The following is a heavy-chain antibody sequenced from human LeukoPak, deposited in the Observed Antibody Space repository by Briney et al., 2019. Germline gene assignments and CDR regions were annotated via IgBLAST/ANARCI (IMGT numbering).Heavy chain of an antibody. J-gene: IGHJ4*02. Sequence: GGSLRLSCAASGFTFSSYAMSWVRQAPGKGLEWVSAISGSGGSTYYADSVKGRFTISRDNSKNTLYLQMDSLRPEDTAVYYCARGRGYSGYDNYYFDYWGQGSLVTVSS. D-gene: IGHD5-12*01. V-gene: IGHV3-23*01. CDR2: ISGSGGST. CDR1: GFTFSSYA. CDR3: ARGRGYSGYDNYYFDY.